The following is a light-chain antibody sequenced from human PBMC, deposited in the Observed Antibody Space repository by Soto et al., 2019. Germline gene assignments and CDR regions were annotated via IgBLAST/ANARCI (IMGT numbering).Light chain of an antibody. CDR3: QQSFSPPYT. CDR2: EPS. V-gene: IGKV1-39*01. Sequence: IQMTQSPSSLSASVGDRVTITCRASQSLSSRLTWYQQKPGEAPKLLIYEPSSFHSGVPSRFSGSGSETDFTLTINSLQPEHFATYYCQQSFSPPYTFGQGTKLEIK. J-gene: IGKJ2*01. CDR1: QSLSSR.